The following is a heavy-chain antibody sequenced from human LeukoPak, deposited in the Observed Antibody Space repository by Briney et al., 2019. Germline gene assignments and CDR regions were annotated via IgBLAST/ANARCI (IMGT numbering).Heavy chain of an antibody. J-gene: IGHJ4*02. CDR2: FDPEDGET. CDR3: ATDRSLIGHHHYDY. V-gene: IGHV1-24*01. CDR1: GYTLTELS. D-gene: IGHD2-8*01. Sequence: ASVKVSCKVSGYTLTELSKHWVRQAPGKGLEWMGGFDPEDGETIYAQKFQGRVTMTEDTSTDTAYMELSSLRSEDTAVYYCATDRSLIGHHHYDYWGQGTLVTVSS.